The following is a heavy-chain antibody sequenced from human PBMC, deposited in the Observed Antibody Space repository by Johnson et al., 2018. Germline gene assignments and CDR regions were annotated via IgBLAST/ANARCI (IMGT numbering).Heavy chain of an antibody. Sequence: GKGPEWVAVISSDGTNESYADSVKGRFTISRDNSRNTLYLQMNSLTTEDTAIYYCARGGVSSSWNWFDFWGQGTLITVSS. V-gene: IGHV3-30*03. J-gene: IGHJ5*01. CDR2: ISSDGTNE. CDR3: ARGGVSSSWNWFDF. D-gene: IGHD6-13*01.